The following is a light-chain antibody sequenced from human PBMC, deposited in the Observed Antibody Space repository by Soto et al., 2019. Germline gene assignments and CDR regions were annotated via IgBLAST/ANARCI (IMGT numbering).Light chain of an antibody. CDR3: LQSYTYPWT. CDR2: SAS. Sequence: IQLTQSPSSLSASVGDRVTITCRASQDIAIYLAWFQQRPGNVPKRLIFSASSLQSGVPSRFSGSGSGTEFTLTISSLQPEDLATYYCLQSYTYPWTFGQGTKVDIK. V-gene: IGKV1-17*03. J-gene: IGKJ1*01. CDR1: QDIAIY.